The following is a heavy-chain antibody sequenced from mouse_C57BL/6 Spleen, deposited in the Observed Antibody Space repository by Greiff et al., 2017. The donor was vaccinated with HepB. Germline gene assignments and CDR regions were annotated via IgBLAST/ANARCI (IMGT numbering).Heavy chain of an antibody. CDR1: GYSFTDYN. V-gene: IGHV1-39*01. CDR2: INPNYGTT. J-gene: IGHJ4*01. D-gene: IGHD2-4*01. Sequence: QLVESGPELVKPGASVKISCKASGYSFTDYNMNWVKQSNGKSLEWIGVINPNYGTTSYNQKFKGKATLTVDQSSSTAYMQLNSLTSEDSAVYYCARTYDYDPYYYAMDYWGQGTSVTVSS. CDR3: ARTYDYDPYYYAMDY.